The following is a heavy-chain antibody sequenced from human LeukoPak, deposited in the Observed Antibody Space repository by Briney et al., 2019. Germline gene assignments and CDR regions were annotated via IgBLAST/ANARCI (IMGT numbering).Heavy chain of an antibody. CDR3: ARTGPSSGYNWFDP. CDR1: GYTFTSYA. Sequence: ASVKVSCKASGYTFTSYAISWVRQAPGQGLEWMGWISAYNGNTNYAQKLQGRVTMTTDTSTSTAYMELRSLRSDDTAVYYCARTGPSSGYNWFDPWGQGTLVTVSS. J-gene: IGHJ5*02. CDR2: ISAYNGNT. D-gene: IGHD3-22*01. V-gene: IGHV1-18*01.